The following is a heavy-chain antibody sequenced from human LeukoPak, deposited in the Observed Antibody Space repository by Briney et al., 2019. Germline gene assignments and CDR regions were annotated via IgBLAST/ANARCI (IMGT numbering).Heavy chain of an antibody. Sequence: SETLSLTCSVSGAPLRSHYWTWIRQSPGRGLEYIGHIYFSETTKYNPSLKSRATISADISKNQFSLSLRSVTAADTAIYYCASVSYDTSLQHWGQGTLVTVSS. D-gene: IGHD3-22*01. V-gene: IGHV4-59*11. CDR1: GAPLRSHY. CDR3: ASVSYDTSLQH. CDR2: IYFSETT. J-gene: IGHJ1*01.